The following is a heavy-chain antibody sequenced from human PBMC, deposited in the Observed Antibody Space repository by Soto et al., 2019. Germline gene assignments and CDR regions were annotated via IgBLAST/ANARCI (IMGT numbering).Heavy chain of an antibody. D-gene: IGHD2-15*01. CDR1: GGTFSIYT. CDR3: ASVESMDV. V-gene: IGHV1-69*02. CDR2: IIPILGIA. J-gene: IGHJ6*02. Sequence: SVKVSCTASGGTFSIYTISWVRQAPGQGLEWMGRIIPILGIANYAQKFQGRVTITADKSTSTAYMELSSLRSEDTAVYYCASVESMDVWGQGTTVTVSS.